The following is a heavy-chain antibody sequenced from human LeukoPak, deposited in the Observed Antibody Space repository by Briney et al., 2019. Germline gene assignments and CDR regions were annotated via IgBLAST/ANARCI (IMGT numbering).Heavy chain of an antibody. V-gene: IGHV3-7*03. J-gene: IGHJ3*01. CDR1: GFTYSGFW. CDR2: INSDGSEG. D-gene: IGHD6-6*01. CDR3: ARSSYSSSSSV. Sequence: GGSLRLSCAVSGFTYSGFWMSWSRQAPGKGLEWVASINSDGSEGYYADVVKGRFTISRDNAKNSLYLQINSLRAEDTAVYYCARSSYSSSSSVWGQGTMVTVSS.